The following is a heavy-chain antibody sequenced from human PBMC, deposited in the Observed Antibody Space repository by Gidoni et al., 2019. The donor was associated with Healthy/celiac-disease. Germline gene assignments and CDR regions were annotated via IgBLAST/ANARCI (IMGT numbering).Heavy chain of an antibody. CDR3: ARGGCSGGSCCSGGYFQH. Sequence: QVQLVESGGGVVQPGRSLRLSCAASGFTFSSYGMHWVRQAPGKGLEWVAVIWYDGSNKYYADSVKGRFTISRDNSKNTLYLQMNSLRAEDTAVYYCARGGCSGGSCCSGGYFQHWGQGTLVTVSS. J-gene: IGHJ1*01. D-gene: IGHD2-15*01. CDR2: IWYDGSNK. CDR1: GFTFSSYG. V-gene: IGHV3-33*01.